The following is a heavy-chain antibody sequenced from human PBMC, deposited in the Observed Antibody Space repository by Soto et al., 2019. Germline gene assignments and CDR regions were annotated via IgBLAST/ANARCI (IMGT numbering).Heavy chain of an antibody. J-gene: IGHJ4*02. CDR1: GDSIGTTHSY. Sequence: QVQLLESGPGLVKPSETLSLTCTVSGDSIGTTHSYWAWIRQSPGKGLEWIGNIHYSGSTYYMPSPRSRVTVSVDTSKNQFSLRLTSVTAEDTAVYYWARHEGNGNVWPLDYWGQGILGTVAS. V-gene: IGHV4-39*01. D-gene: IGHD2-8*01. CDR2: IHYSGST. CDR3: ARHEGNGNVWPLDY.